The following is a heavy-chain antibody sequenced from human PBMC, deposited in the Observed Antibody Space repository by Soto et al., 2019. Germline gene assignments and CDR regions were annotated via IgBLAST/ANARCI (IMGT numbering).Heavy chain of an antibody. V-gene: IGHV3-23*01. CDR3: AIRGYCGGGSCYSGRDYSYYYMDV. CDR2: ITNSGGST. D-gene: IGHD2-15*01. J-gene: IGHJ6*03. Sequence: PGGSLRLSCAASGFTFSSYAMSWVRQAPGKGLEWVSAITNSGGSTHYADSVQGRFTISRDNSKSTLYLQMNSLRAEDTAVYYCAIRGYCGGGSCYSGRDYSYYYMDVWGKGTTVTVSS. CDR1: GFTFSSYA.